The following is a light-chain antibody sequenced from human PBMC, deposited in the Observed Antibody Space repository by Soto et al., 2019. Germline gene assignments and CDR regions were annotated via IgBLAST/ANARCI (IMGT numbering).Light chain of an antibody. V-gene: IGKV4-1*01. J-gene: IGKJ4*01. CDR3: QQYYGSPLT. Sequence: DTGMTQFPYCVTVSLGERATINCNSSQNVFSNSNNKNYLAWFQQKPGQPPKLLIYWASTRASGVPDRFSGSGSGTEFTLTISSLQAEDVAVYYCQQYYGSPLTFGGGTKVDIK. CDR1: QNVFSNSNNKNY. CDR2: WAS.